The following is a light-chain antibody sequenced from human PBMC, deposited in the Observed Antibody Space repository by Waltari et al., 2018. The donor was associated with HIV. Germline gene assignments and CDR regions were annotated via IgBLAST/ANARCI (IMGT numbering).Light chain of an antibody. V-gene: IGLV1-36*01. J-gene: IGLJ2*01. CDR1: RSNIGVNA. CDR2: YSV. Sequence: QSVLTQPPSVSEGPGQEVIISCSGRRSNIGVNAVNWYQHLPGKPTKLLFFYSVVWASGVSDRFSGSRSGTSASLAITGLQSDDEGLYYCAAWDDSLNVVVFGGGTKLSVL. CDR3: AAWDDSLNVVV.